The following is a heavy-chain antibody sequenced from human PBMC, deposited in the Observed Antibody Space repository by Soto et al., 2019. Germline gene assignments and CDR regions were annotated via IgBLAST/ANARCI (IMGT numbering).Heavy chain of an antibody. D-gene: IGHD2-15*01. CDR1: GFTFSSYG. CDR3: ARDSSLLGYCSGGSCLYYYYGMDV. V-gene: IGHV3-33*01. CDR2: IWYDGSNK. J-gene: IGHJ6*02. Sequence: GGSLRLSCAASGFTFSSYGMHWVRQAPGKGLEWVAVIWYDGSNKYYADSVKGRFTISRDNSKNTLYLQMNSLRAEDTAVYYCARDSSLLGYCSGGSCLYYYYGMDVWGQGTTVTVSS.